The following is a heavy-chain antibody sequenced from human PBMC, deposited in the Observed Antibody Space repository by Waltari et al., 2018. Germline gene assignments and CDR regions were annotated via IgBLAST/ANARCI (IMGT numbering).Heavy chain of an antibody. Sequence: QVQLQESGPGLVKPSETLSLTCTVPGGSISSSYWSWIRQPPGKGLEWIGYIYYSGSTNHTPSLKSRVTISVDTSKNQFSLKLSSVTAADTAVYYGACGGEQQLAPNYFDYWGQGTLVTVSS. V-gene: IGHV4-59*01. CDR2: IYYSGST. D-gene: IGHD6-13*01. CDR3: ACGGEQQLAPNYFDY. CDR1: GGSISSSY. J-gene: IGHJ4*02.